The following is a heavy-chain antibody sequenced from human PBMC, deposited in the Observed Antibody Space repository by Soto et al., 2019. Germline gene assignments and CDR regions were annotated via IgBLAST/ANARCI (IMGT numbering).Heavy chain of an antibody. J-gene: IGHJ4*02. CDR3: ADGGEWSFNFVY. Sequence: PGGSLRLSCAASGFTFSTYAMSWVRQAPGKGLEWVSGISVSGDNTYYADSVKGRFTISRDNSKNTLYLQINNLRAEDTAVYYCADGGEWSFNFVYWGQGTQVTVSS. D-gene: IGHD3-3*01. CDR1: GFTFSTYA. CDR2: ISVSGDNT. V-gene: IGHV3-23*01.